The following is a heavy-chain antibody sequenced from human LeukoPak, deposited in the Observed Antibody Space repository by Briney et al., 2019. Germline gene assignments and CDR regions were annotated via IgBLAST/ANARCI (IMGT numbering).Heavy chain of an antibody. CDR1: GDSVSSNSAA. V-gene: IGHV6-1*01. J-gene: IGHJ3*02. CDR3: AREWIQLWLKTEDAFDI. CDR2: TYYRSKWYN. Sequence: SSQTHSLTCAISGDSVSSNSAAWNWIRQSPSRGLEWLGRTYYRSKWYNDYAVSVKSRITINPDTSKNQFSLQLNSVTPEDTAVYYCAREWIQLWLKTEDAFDIWGQGTMVTVSS. D-gene: IGHD5-18*01.